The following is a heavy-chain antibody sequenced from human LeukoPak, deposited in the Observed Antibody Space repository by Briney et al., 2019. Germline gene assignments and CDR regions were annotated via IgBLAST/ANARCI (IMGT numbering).Heavy chain of an antibody. J-gene: IGHJ4*02. D-gene: IGHD4-11*01. V-gene: IGHV3-7*01. CDR2: IKQDGSEK. CDR1: GFTFSSYW. Sequence: GGSLRLSCAASGFTFSSYWMSWVRQAPGKGLEWVANIKQDGSEKYYVDSVKGRFTISRDNAENSLYLQMNSLRAEDTAVYYCAREDHYSNYEFDYWGQGTLVTVSS. CDR3: AREDHYSNYEFDY.